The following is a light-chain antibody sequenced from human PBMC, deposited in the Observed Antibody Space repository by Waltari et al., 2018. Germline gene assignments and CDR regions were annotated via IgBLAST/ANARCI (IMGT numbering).Light chain of an antibody. Sequence: SYELTQPSSVSVSPGQTASITCSGDKLVDIYTSWSHQKTGQSPVLVIYQDSERPSGIPERFSGSISGNTATLTISGTQAMDEADYYCQAWDSTTVVFGGGTKLTVL. CDR3: QAWDSTTVV. J-gene: IGLJ3*02. CDR2: QDS. V-gene: IGLV3-1*01. CDR1: KLVDIY.